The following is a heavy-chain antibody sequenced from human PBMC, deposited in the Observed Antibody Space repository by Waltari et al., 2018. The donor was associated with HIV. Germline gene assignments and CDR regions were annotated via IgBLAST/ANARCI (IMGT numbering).Heavy chain of an antibody. CDR2: IYYTGRT. D-gene: IGHD3-3*01. CDR3: ARGLFGVGSNWFDP. J-gene: IGHJ5*02. CDR1: GGSFISYH. Sequence: QVQLQESGPGLVKPSETLSLTRPVSGGSFISYHWTWTRQPPGKGLEWIGYIYYTGRTNCNPSLKSRGTISVDTSKNQFSLRLRSVTAADTAVYYCARGLFGVGSNWFDPWGQGILVTVSS. V-gene: IGHV4-59*01.